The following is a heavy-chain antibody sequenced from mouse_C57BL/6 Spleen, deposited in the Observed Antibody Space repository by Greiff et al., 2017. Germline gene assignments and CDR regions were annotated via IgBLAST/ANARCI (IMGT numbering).Heavy chain of an antibody. CDR2: IDSENGDT. Sequence: EVQLQQSGAELVRPGASVKLSCTASGFNIKDYYMHWVKQRPEQGLEWIGGIDSENGDTEYASQFPGKATITADTSSNTAYLQLRSLTAEDTAVYYCTMGCGSSYRFADWGQGTLVTVSA. V-gene: IGHV14-4*01. D-gene: IGHD1-1*01. CDR1: GFNIKDYY. CDR3: TMGCGSSYRFAD. J-gene: IGHJ3*01.